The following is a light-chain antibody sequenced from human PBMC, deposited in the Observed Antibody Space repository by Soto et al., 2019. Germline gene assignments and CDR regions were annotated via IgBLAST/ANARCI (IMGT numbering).Light chain of an antibody. CDR1: SXDFVSYNR. V-gene: IGLV2-18*01. CDR2: EAS. J-gene: IGLJ1*01. CDR3: SLYTSENTYV. Sequence: QSALTQPRSVSGSPGQSVTISCTGTSXDFVSYNRVSWYQQPPGTAPKLIIYEASNRPSGVPDRFSGSKSGNTASLTISGLQAADEADYYCSLYTSENTYVFGTGTKVTVL.